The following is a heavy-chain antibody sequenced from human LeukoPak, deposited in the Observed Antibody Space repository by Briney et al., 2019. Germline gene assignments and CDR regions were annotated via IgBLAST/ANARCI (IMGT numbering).Heavy chain of an antibody. J-gene: IGHJ4*02. V-gene: IGHV3-30-3*01. CDR1: GYTFTSYA. Sequence: SCKASGYTFTSYAMHWVRQAPGKGLEWVAVISYDGSNKYYADSVKGRFTISRDNSKNTLYLQMNSLRAEDTAVYYCTREDDSSGSFDYWGQGTLVTVSS. CDR3: TREDDSSGSFDY. CDR2: ISYDGSNK. D-gene: IGHD3-22*01.